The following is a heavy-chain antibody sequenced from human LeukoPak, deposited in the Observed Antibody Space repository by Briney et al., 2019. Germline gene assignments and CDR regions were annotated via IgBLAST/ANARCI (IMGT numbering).Heavy chain of an antibody. CDR1: GYTFTSYA. CDR2: INTNTGNP. V-gene: IGHV7-4-1*02. D-gene: IGHD6-13*01. Sequence: ASVKVSCRASGYTFTSYAMNWVRQAPGQGLEWMGWINTNTGNPTYAQGFTGRFVFSLDTSVSTAYLQISSLKAEDTAVYYCARVALGSSWAYYFDYWGQGTLVTVSS. J-gene: IGHJ4*02. CDR3: ARVALGSSWAYYFDY.